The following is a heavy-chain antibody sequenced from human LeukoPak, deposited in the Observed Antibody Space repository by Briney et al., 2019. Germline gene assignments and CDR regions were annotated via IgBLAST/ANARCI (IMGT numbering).Heavy chain of an antibody. D-gene: IGHD3-10*01. J-gene: IGHJ6*03. CDR3: ARDGGNYYGSGSYWYYYYYYYMDV. Sequence: GGSLRLSCAASGFTFDDYGMTWVRQAPGKGLEWVSSINWNGDSTHYADSVEGRFTISRDNAKNSLYLQMNSLRAEDTAVYYCARDGGNYYGSGSYWYYYYYYYMDVWGKGTTVTISS. CDR2: INWNGDST. CDR1: GFTFDDYG. V-gene: IGHV3-20*04.